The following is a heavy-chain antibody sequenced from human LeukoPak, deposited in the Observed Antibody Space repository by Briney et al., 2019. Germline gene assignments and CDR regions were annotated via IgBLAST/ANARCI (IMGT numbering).Heavy chain of an antibody. CDR2: ISSSGSRI. Sequence: PGGSLRLSCAASGFTFRDYYMGWIRQAPGKGLEWVSYISSSGSRIYNADSVKGRFTISRDNAKNSLYLQMNSLRAEETAVYYCARAFNDGFDIWGQGTMVTVSS. CDR1: GFTFRDYY. J-gene: IGHJ3*02. CDR3: ARAFNDGFDI. V-gene: IGHV3-11*04.